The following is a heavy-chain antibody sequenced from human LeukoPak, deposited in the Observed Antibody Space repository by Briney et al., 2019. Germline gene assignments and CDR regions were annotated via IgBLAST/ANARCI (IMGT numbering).Heavy chain of an antibody. V-gene: IGHV4-4*07. J-gene: IGHJ4*02. Sequence: SETLSLTCTVSGGSISSYYWSWIRQPAGKGLEWIGRIYTSGSTNYNASLKSRVSMSVDTSKNQFSLKLSSVTAADTVVFYCARENSGSYREFDYWGQGTLVTVSS. CDR1: GGSISSYY. CDR3: ARENSGSYREFDY. CDR2: IYTSGST. D-gene: IGHD1-26*01.